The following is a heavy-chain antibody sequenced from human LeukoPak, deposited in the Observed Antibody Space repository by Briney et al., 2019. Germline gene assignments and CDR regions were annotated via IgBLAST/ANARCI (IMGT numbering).Heavy chain of an antibody. CDR1: GFTLSTYW. CDR3: ANERGYNYGYSFDY. CDR2: IPNDGSKT. D-gene: IGHD5-18*01. J-gene: IGHJ4*02. V-gene: IGHV3-30*18. Sequence: GGSLRLSCVASGFTLSTYWMHWVRQAPGKGLEWVAAIPNDGSKTYYADSVKGRFTISRDNSKNTLYLQMNSLRAEDTAVYYCANERGYNYGYSFDYWGQGTLVTVSS.